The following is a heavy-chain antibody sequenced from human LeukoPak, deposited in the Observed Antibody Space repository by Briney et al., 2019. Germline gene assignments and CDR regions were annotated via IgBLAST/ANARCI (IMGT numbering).Heavy chain of an antibody. CDR3: ARGRGYYGSATRLYYYGMDV. V-gene: IGHV4-59*01. J-gene: IGHJ6*02. D-gene: IGHD3-10*01. Sequence: PSETLSLTCTDSGGSISSYYWSWIRQPPGKGLEWIGYIYYSGSTNYNPSLKSRVTISVDTSKNQFSLKLSSVTAADTAVYYCARGRGYYGSATRLYYYGMDVWGQGTTVTVSS. CDR1: GGSISSYY. CDR2: IYYSGST.